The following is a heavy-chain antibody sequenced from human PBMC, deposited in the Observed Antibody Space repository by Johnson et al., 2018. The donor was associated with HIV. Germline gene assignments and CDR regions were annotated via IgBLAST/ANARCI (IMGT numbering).Heavy chain of an antibody. V-gene: IGHV3-20*04. J-gene: IGHJ3*01. CDR2: VNWHGAAA. CDR1: GFTFTDHG. D-gene: IGHD6-19*01. Sequence: VLLVESGGDVVRPGGSLTLSCEVSGFTFTDHGMTWVRQAPGKGLEWVCGVNWHGAAAGYADSVKGRFTISRDNAKNFLYLQMNSLRVEDTALYYCARATGIAVAGGSFDVWGRGTMVTVSS. CDR3: ARATGIAVAGGSFDV.